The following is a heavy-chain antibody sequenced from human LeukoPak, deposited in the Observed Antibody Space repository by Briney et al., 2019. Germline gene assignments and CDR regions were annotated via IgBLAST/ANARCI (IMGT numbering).Heavy chain of an antibody. CDR2: ISYDATLQ. J-gene: IGHJ5*02. Sequence: PGGSPRLSCAASGFTFSSYAMHWVRQAPGKGLEWVAVISYDATLQYYPDSVKGRFTISRDNSKNTLYLQMNSLRPDDMALYYCARDSGNWPWSWFDRWGQGTLVTVSS. CDR1: GFTFSSYA. D-gene: IGHD5-12*01. CDR3: ARDSGNWPWSWFDR. V-gene: IGHV3-30-3*01.